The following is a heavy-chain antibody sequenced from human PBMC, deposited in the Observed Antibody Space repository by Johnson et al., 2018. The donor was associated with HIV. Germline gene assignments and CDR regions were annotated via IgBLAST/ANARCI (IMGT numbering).Heavy chain of an antibody. J-gene: IGHJ3*02. CDR3: ARGWQQRAVDI. Sequence: VRLVESGGGLIQPGGSLRVSCSASGFPVSSNYMSWVRQAPGKGLEWVSAIYSGGGTYYADSGKGRFTIARDNSKNTLYLQMNSLGAADTAVYYRARGWQQRAVDIWGQGTMVTVSS. V-gene: IGHV3-53*01. CDR2: IYSGGGT. D-gene: IGHD6-13*01. CDR1: GFPVSSNY.